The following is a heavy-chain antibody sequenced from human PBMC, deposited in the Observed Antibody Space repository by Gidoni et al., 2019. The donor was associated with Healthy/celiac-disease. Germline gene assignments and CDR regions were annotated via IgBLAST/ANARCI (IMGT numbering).Heavy chain of an antibody. CDR3: AGGKDIVVVVAATSWFDP. D-gene: IGHD2-15*01. V-gene: IGHV4-34*01. J-gene: IGHJ5*02. CDR1: GGSFSGYY. Sequence: QVQLHQWGAVLLKPSETLSLTCAVYGGSFSGYYWVWIRQPPGKGLEWNGESNHSGSTNYNPSLKSRVTISVDTSKNQFSLQLSSVTAADTAVYYCAGGKDIVVVVAATSWFDPWGQGTLVTVSS. CDR2: SNHSGST.